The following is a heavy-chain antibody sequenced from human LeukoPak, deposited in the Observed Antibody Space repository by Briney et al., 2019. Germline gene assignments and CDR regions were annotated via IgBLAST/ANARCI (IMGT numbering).Heavy chain of an antibody. CDR2: INHSGSA. Sequence: PSETLSLTCAVYGGSFSGCYWSWIRQPPGKGLEWMGEINHSGSANYNPSLKSRVTVSVDTSKNQFSLKLSSVTAADTAVYYWARGLGLSLYGAGVRWFDPWGQGTLVTVSP. V-gene: IGHV4-34*01. CDR3: ARGLGLSLYGAGVRWFDP. J-gene: IGHJ5*02. CDR1: GGSFSGCY. D-gene: IGHD4-17*01.